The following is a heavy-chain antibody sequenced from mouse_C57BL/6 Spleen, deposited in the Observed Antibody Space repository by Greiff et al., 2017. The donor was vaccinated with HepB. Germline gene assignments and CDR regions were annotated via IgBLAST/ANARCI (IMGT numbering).Heavy chain of an antibody. CDR1: GYTFTDYN. D-gene: IGHD1-1*01. Sequence: EVKLMESGPELVKPGASVKIPCKASGYTFTDYNMDWVKQSHGKSLEWIGDINPNNGGTIYNQKFKGKATLTVDKSSSTAYMELRSLTSEDTAVYYCARSVTTVPWYFDVWGTGTTVTVSS. CDR3: ARSVTTVPWYFDV. V-gene: IGHV1-18*01. J-gene: IGHJ1*03. CDR2: INPNNGGT.